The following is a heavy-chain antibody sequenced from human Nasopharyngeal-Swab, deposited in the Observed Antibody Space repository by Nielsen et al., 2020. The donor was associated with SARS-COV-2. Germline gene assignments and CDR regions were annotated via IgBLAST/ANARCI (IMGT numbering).Heavy chain of an antibody. V-gene: IGHV3-30*04. J-gene: IGHJ4*02. D-gene: IGHD1-26*01. CDR2: ISYDGSNK. CDR3: ARGGGSYFGAFDY. Sequence: GGSLRLSCAASGFTFSSYAMHWVRQAPGQGLEWVAVISYDGSNKYYADSVKGRFTISRDNSKNTLYLQMNSLRAEDTAVYYCARGGGSYFGAFDYWGQGTLVTVSS. CDR1: GFTFSSYA.